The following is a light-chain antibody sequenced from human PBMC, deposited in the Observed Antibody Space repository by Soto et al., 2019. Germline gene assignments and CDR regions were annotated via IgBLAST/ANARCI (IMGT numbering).Light chain of an antibody. CDR3: QQYGSSPPWT. CDR1: QSVSSSY. J-gene: IGKJ1*01. CDR2: GAS. V-gene: IGKV3-20*01. Sequence: EMVLTQSPGTLSLSPGERATRSCSASQSVSSSYVAWYQQKPGQAPRLLIYGASSMATGITDRFSGSGSGTDFTLAISRLVPEDVAVYDGQQYGSSPPWTFGQG.